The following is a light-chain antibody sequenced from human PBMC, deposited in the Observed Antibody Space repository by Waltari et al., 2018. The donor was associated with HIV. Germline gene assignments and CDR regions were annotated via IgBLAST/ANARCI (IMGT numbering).Light chain of an antibody. J-gene: IGLJ3*02. CDR1: SSNIGSNN. Sequence: HSVLTQPPSASGTPGQRVTISCSGSSSNIGSNNVYWYYHLPGTAPKLLIYKNNQRPSGVPDRFSGSKSGPSASLAISGLRSEDEADYYCATWDDSLSGRVFGGGTKLTVL. V-gene: IGLV1-47*01. CDR3: ATWDDSLSGRV. CDR2: KNN.